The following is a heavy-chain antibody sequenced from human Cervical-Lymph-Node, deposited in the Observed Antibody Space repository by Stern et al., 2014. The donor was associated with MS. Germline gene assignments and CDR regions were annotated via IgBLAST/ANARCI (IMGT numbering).Heavy chain of an antibody. J-gene: IGHJ3*02. CDR2: FDTENDET. V-gene: IGHV1-24*01. Sequence: VQLLESGAEVKKPGVSVKVSCKVYGYSLREISMHWGRQAPGKGLEWMGGFDTENDETVYAQNFQGRLTMTEDTSTDTAYMELSSLRSEDTAVYYCAGGGGTIDIWGQGTPVIVSS. CDR3: AGGGGTIDI. CDR1: GYSLREIS. D-gene: IGHD1-26*01.